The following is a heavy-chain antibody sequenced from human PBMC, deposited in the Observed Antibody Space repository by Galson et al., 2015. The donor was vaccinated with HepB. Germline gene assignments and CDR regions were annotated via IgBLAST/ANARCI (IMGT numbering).Heavy chain of an antibody. V-gene: IGHV3-23*01. CDR3: AKFKDSSGRYYGMDV. Sequence: SLRLSCAASGIIFSSYAMSWVRQAPGKGLEWVSGISGSGGSTYYADSVKGRFTISRDNSKNTLYLQMNSLRAEDTAVYYCAKFKDSSGRYYGMDVWGQGTTVTVSS. CDR2: ISGSGGST. CDR1: GIIFSSYA. D-gene: IGHD3-22*01. J-gene: IGHJ6*02.